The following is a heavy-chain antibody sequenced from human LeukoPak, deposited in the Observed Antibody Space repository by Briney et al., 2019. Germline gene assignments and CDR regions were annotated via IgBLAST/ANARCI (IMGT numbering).Heavy chain of an antibody. CDR1: GFTFSNAW. CDR2: IESEIDGGTT. V-gene: IGHV3-15*04. D-gene: IGHD3-3*01. Sequence: GGSLRLSCAASGFTFSNAWMTWVRQAPGKGLEWIGRIESEIDGGTTDYAPPVKGRFTISRDDSKKTLYLQMNSLKTEDTSTYYCTTMSITIFGVVTRAVYYYMDVWGKGATVAVSS. J-gene: IGHJ6*03. CDR3: TTMSITIFGVVTRAVYYYMDV.